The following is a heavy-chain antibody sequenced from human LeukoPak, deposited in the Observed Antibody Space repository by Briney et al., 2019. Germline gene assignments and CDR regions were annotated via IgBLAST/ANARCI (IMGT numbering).Heavy chain of an antibody. J-gene: IGHJ3*02. CDR2: ISAYNGNT. D-gene: IGHD1-26*01. V-gene: IGHV1-18*01. CDR3: ARDMIVGAATFFDAYDI. Sequence: ASVKVSCKAPGYTFTIYGISWVRQAPGQGLEWMGWISAYNGNTNYAQKLQGRVTMTTDTSTSTAYMELRSLRSDDTAVYYCARDMIVGAATFFDAYDIWGQGTLVTVSS. CDR1: GYTFTIYG.